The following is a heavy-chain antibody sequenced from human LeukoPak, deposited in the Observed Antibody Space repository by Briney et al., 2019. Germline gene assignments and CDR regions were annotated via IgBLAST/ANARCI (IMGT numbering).Heavy chain of an antibody. J-gene: IGHJ4*02. CDR3: ARSSGYLTDY. D-gene: IGHD3-3*01. CDR1: GVSVSSGSYY. Sequence: SETLSLTCTVSGVSVSSGSYYWSWIRQPPGKGLEWIGYIYYSGSTNYNPSLKSRVTISVDTSKNQFSLKLGSVTAADTAVYYCARSSGYLTDYWGQGTLVTVSS. CDR2: IYYSGST. V-gene: IGHV4-61*01.